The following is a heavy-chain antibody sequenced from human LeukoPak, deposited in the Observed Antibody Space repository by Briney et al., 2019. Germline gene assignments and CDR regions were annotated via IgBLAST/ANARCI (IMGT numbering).Heavy chain of an antibody. Sequence: PSETLSLTCTVSGGSISNYWWSWIRQPPGKGLEWIGYVFDSGSANYNPSLKSRVTISVDTSKKQFSLKVSSVTAADTAVYYCAKGGSTNFYYGDVWGQGTTVTVSS. V-gene: IGHV4-59*01. CDR2: VFDSGSA. CDR1: GGSISNYW. D-gene: IGHD2/OR15-2a*01. J-gene: IGHJ6*02. CDR3: AKGGSTNFYYGDV.